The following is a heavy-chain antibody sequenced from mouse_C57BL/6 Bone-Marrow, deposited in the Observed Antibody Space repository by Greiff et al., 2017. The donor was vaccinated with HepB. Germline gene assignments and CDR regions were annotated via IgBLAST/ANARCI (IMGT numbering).Heavy chain of an antibody. V-gene: IGHV1-19*01. CDR1: GYTFTDYY. D-gene: IGHD1-1*01. J-gene: IGHJ3*01. CDR2: INPYNGGT. CDR3: ARAGFITTVVATH. Sequence: VQLQQSGPVLVKPGASVKMSCKASGYTFTDYYMNWVKQSHGKSLEWIGVINPYNGGTSYNQKFKGKAALTVDQSSSTAYMELNSLTSEDSAVYYCARAGFITTVVATHWGQGTLVTVSA.